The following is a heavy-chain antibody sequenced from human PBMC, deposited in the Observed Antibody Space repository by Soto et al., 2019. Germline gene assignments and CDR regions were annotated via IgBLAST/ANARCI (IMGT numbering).Heavy chain of an antibody. CDR3: ARGITIFGVVTEFDY. CDR1: GYTFTSYA. D-gene: IGHD3-3*01. J-gene: IGHJ4*02. Sequence: ASVKVSCKASGYTFTSYAMHWVRQAPGQRLEWVGWINAGNGNTKYSQKFQGRVTITRDTSASTAYMELSSLRSEDTAVYYCARGITIFGVVTEFDYWGQGTLVTVSS. V-gene: IGHV1-3*01. CDR2: INAGNGNT.